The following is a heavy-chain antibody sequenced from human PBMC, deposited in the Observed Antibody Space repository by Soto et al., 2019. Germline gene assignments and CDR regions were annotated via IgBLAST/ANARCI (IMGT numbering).Heavy chain of an antibody. Sequence: GASVKVSCKASGCTLSSYVISCVRQAPGQVLEWMGGIIPIFGTTTYGEKFQGRVTITADESTSTTYMELSSLKSEDTAVYYCARDPRQDCSGETCYYSWGQGTLVTVSS. CDR1: GCTLSSYV. CDR2: IIPIFGTT. D-gene: IGHD2-15*01. V-gene: IGHV1-69*13. J-gene: IGHJ4*02. CDR3: ARDPRQDCSGETCYYS.